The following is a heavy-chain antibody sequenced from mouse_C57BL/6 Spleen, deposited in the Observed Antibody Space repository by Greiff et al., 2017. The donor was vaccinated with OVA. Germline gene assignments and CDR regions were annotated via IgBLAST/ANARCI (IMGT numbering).Heavy chain of an antibody. CDR1: GFTFSDYY. CDR3: ARQSSMVTTRAMDY. J-gene: IGHJ4*01. Sequence: EVKLVESGGGLVQPGGSLKLSCAASGFTFSDYYMYWVRQTPEKRLEWVAYISNGGGSTYYPDTVKGRFTISRDNAKNTLYLQMSRLKSEYTAMYYCARQSSMVTTRAMDYWGQGTSVTVSS. D-gene: IGHD2-2*01. CDR2: ISNGGGST. V-gene: IGHV5-12*01.